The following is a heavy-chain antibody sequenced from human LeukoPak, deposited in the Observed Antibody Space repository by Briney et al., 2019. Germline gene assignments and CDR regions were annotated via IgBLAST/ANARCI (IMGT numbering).Heavy chain of an antibody. Sequence: PSETLSLTCSVSGGSFSSGDYYWSWIRQPPGKGLEWIGYIYYSGSTYYNPSLKSRVTISIDTSKNQFSLKLTSVTAADTAVYYCAREGRAQEVATAHFDFWGQGTLVTVSS. J-gene: IGHJ4*02. CDR1: GGSFSSGDYY. D-gene: IGHD5-12*01. V-gene: IGHV4-30-4*01. CDR3: AREGRAQEVATAHFDF. CDR2: IYYSGST.